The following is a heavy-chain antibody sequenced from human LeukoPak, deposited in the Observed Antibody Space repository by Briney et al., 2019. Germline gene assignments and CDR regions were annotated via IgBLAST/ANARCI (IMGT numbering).Heavy chain of an antibody. J-gene: IGHJ5*02. CDR1: GYTFTSNY. CDR2: ISPSGGST. D-gene: IGHD5-24*01. Sequence: GASVQVSCKAFGYTFTSNYMHWVRQAPGQGPEWMGVISPSGGSTTYAQKFQGRVTLTRDMSTSTDYLELSSLRSEDTAVYYCASDNSVRDEAWWFNPWGQGTLVTVSS. V-gene: IGHV1-46*01. CDR3: ASDNSVRDEAWWFNP.